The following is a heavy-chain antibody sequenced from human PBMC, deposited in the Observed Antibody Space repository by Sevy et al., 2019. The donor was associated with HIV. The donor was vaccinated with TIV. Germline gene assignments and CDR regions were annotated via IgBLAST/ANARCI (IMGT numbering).Heavy chain of an antibody. CDR2: ISSSSSYI. Sequence: GESLKISCAASGFTFSSYSMNWVHQAPGKGLEWVSSISSSSSYIYYADSVKGRFTISRDNAKNSLYLQMNSLRAEDTAVYYCARDAALSNYYDSSGYPNAFDIWGQGTMVTVSS. D-gene: IGHD3-22*01. CDR1: GFTFSSYS. CDR3: ARDAALSNYYDSSGYPNAFDI. J-gene: IGHJ3*02. V-gene: IGHV3-21*01.